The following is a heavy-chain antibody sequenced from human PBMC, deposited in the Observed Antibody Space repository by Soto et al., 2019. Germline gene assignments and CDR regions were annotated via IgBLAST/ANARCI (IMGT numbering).Heavy chain of an antibody. D-gene: IGHD3-9*01. Sequence: ASVKVSCKASGYTFTSYGISWVRQAPGQGLEWMGWISAYNGNTNYAQKLQGRVTMTTDTSTSTAYMELRSLRSDDAAVYYCARDLGLIYYDILTGYSGLGYWGQGTLVTVSS. V-gene: IGHV1-18*04. CDR3: ARDLGLIYYDILTGYSGLGY. J-gene: IGHJ4*02. CDR1: GYTFTSYG. CDR2: ISAYNGNT.